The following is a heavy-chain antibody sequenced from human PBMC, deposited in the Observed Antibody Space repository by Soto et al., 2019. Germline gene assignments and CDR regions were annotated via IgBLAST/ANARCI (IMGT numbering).Heavy chain of an antibody. Sequence: GGSLRLSCAASGFTFSSYAMSWVRQAPGKGLEWVSAISGSGGSTYYADSVKGRFTISRDNSKNTLYLQMNSLRAEDTAVYYCATRYSSSWYSEYFQHWGQGTLVTVS. CDR3: ATRYSSSWYSEYFQH. CDR1: GFTFSSYA. CDR2: ISGSGGST. J-gene: IGHJ1*01. D-gene: IGHD6-13*01. V-gene: IGHV3-23*01.